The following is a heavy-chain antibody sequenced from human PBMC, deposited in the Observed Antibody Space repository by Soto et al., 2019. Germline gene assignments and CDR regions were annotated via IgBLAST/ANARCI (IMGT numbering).Heavy chain of an antibody. CDR1: GYTFTSYG. V-gene: IGHV1-18*01. CDR2: ISAYNGNT. CDR3: ATDQSNYDFWSGYYTRATYFVY. D-gene: IGHD3-3*01. J-gene: IGHJ4*02. Sequence: ASVEVSCKASGYTFTSYGISWVRQAPGQGLEWMGWISAYNGNTNYAQKLQGRVTMTTDTSTSTAYMELRSLRSDDTAVYYCATDQSNYDFWSGYYTRATYFVYWGQGTLVTVSS.